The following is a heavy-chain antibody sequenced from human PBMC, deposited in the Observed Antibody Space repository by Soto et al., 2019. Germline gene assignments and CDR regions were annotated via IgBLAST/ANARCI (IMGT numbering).Heavy chain of an antibody. V-gene: IGHV3-23*01. Sequence: EVQLLESGGGLVQPGGSLRLSCVGSGLTFSSYAMGWVHQAPGKGLEWVSGIDGTGTSTYYAESVKGRFTISRDNSKNTLYLQMNSLRVEDTAVYYCAKRLFAIVVVGGYDIWGQGTMVTVSS. CDR2: IDGTGTST. D-gene: IGHD5-12*01. J-gene: IGHJ3*02. CDR1: GLTFSSYA. CDR3: AKRLFAIVVVGGYDI.